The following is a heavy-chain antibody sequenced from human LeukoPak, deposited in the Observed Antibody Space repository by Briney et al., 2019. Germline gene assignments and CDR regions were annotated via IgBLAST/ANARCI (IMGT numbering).Heavy chain of an antibody. CDR2: ISDDGSNK. Sequence: QSGGSLRLSCAASGFTFSSDGMHWGRQAPGKGREWVGVISDDGSNKYYVDSVKGRFTISRDNSRNTLYLQMNSLRAEDTAVYYCARELKIEALATVGFDIWGQGTLVTVSS. CDR3: ARELKIEALATVGFDI. J-gene: IGHJ3*02. V-gene: IGHV3-30*03. D-gene: IGHD2-15*01. CDR1: GFTFSSDG.